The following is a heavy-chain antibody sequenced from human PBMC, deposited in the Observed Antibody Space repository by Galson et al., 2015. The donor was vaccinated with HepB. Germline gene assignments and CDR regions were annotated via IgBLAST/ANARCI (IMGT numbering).Heavy chain of an antibody. J-gene: IGHJ4*02. V-gene: IGHV1-18*01. CDR3: ARDIDWYVDY. CDR1: GYSFISNG. CDR2: IHGETGKR. D-gene: IGHD3-9*01. Sequence: SVKVSCKASGYSFISNGFSGLRQVPGEGLKWMGWIHGETGKRHFAQRLQGRVTLTIDTSTSIAYMELRSLRSDDTAGDYFARDIDWYVDYWGRGTLVTVSS.